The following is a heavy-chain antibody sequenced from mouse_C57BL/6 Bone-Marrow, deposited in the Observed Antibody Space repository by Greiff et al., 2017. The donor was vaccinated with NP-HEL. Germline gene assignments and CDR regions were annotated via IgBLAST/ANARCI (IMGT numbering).Heavy chain of an antibody. J-gene: IGHJ2*01. CDR3: TTGSNLDY. CDR1: GFNIKDDY. Sequence: EVQVVESGAELVRPGASVKLSCTASGFNIKDDYMHWVKQRPEQGLEWIGWIDPENGDTEYASKFQGKATITADTSSNTAYLQLSSLTSEDTAVYYWTTGSNLDYWGQGTTLTVSS. D-gene: IGHD2-5*01. V-gene: IGHV14-4*01. CDR2: IDPENGDT.